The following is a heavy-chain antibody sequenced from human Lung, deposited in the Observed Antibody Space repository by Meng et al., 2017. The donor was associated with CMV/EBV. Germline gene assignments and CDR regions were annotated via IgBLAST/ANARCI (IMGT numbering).Heavy chain of an antibody. CDR3: ARDGTLSPYYYYSGMDV. J-gene: IGHJ6*02. V-gene: IGHV3-7*01. Sequence: GEXXTISCAASGFTFSSYWMSWVRQAPGKGLEWVANINQDRNEEYYVDSLKGRFTISRDNAKNSLYLQMTSLGAEDTAVYYCARDGTLSPYYYYSGMDVWGQGXTVTVSS. CDR1: GFTFSSYW. CDR2: INQDRNEE.